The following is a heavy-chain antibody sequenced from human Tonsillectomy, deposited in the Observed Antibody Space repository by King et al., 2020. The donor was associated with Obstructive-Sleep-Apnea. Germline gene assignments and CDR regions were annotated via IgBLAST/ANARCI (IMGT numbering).Heavy chain of an antibody. J-gene: IGHJ4*02. V-gene: IGHV2-5*01. D-gene: IGHD6-13*01. CDR3: AHILIAAADAFDD. Sequence: ITLKESGPTLVKPTQTLTLTCTFSWFSLSTIGVGVGWIRQPPGKALEWLALIYCNDDKRYSPSLKSRITITKDTPKNQVVLTMTNMHPVDTATYYCAHILIAAADAFDDWGQGTLVTVSS. CDR1: WFSLSTIGVG. CDR2: IYCNDDK.